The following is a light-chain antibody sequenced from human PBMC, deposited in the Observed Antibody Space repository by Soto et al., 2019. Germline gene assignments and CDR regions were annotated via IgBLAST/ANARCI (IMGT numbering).Light chain of an antibody. CDR3: QQRSNWPLT. Sequence: EIVLTQSPATLSLSPVERATVSCSASQSVSSYLAWYQQKPGQAPRLLIYDASNRATGIPARFSGSGSGTDFTLTISSLEPEDFAVYYCQQRSNWPLTFGGGTKVDIK. J-gene: IGKJ4*01. V-gene: IGKV3-11*01. CDR1: QSVSSY. CDR2: DAS.